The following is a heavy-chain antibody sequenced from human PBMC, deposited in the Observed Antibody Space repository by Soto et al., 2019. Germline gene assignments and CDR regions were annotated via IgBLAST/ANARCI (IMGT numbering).Heavy chain of an antibody. V-gene: IGHV3-33*01. J-gene: IGHJ6*02. CDR2: IWCDGSNK. D-gene: IGHD2-8*01. CDR1: GLTFSSYV. Sequence: GGSLRLSFAASGLTFSSYVLHWVRQAPGKELEWVAVIWCDGSNKYYADSVKGRFTISRDNSKNTLYLQMNSLRAEDTAVYYWAREDLMEDRDDCTEVWGQGTRFSIS. CDR3: AREDLMEDRDDCTEV.